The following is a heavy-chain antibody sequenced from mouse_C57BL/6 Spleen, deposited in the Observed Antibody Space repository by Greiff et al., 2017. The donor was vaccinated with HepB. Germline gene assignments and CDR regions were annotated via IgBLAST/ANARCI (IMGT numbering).Heavy chain of an antibody. CDR3: ARGIMTTVVDY. Sequence: QVQLKQPGAELVKPGASVKLSCKASGYTFNSYWMQWVKQRPGQGLEWIGEIDPSDSYTNYNQKFKGKATLTVDTSSSTDYMQLSSLTSEDSAVYYCARGIMTTVVDYWGQGTTLTVSS. J-gene: IGHJ2*01. CDR2: IDPSDSYT. D-gene: IGHD1-1*01. V-gene: IGHV1-50*01. CDR1: GYTFNSYW.